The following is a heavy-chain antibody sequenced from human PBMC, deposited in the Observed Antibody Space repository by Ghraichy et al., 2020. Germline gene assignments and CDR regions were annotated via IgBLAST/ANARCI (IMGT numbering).Heavy chain of an antibody. CDR1: GFNFSNYG. D-gene: IGHD3-22*01. V-gene: IGHV3-30-3*01. CDR3: ARDVDYYDRGQRFDY. J-gene: IGHJ4*02. CDR2: TSHDGSNK. Sequence: GSLRLSCAASGFNFSNYGVHWVRQAPGKGLEWVAGTSHDGSNKFYADSVKGRFTISRDNSRNTLYLQMNSLRVEDTALYYCARDVDYYDRGQRFDYWGQGTLVTVSS.